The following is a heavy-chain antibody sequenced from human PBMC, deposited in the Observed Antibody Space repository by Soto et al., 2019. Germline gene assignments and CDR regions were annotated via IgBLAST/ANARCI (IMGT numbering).Heavy chain of an antibody. CDR2: IHSGGST. Sequence: EVQLVESGGGLVQPGGSLRLSCAASGFTVSRNFMNWVRQAPGKGLEWVSVIHSGGSTYYADSVKGRFTISRDKSKNTLYIQMNSLRAEDMAVYYCARGGPRSSGYDPFDYWGQGTVVTVSS. CDR1: GFTVSRNF. J-gene: IGHJ4*02. CDR3: ARGGPRSSGYDPFDY. V-gene: IGHV3-66*01. D-gene: IGHD3-22*01.